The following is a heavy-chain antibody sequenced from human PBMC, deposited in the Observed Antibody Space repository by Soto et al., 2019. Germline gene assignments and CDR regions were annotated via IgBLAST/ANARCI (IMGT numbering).Heavy chain of an antibody. Sequence: GASVKVSCKASGGTFSSYAISWVRQAPGQGLEWMGGIIPIFGTANYAQKFQGRVTITADKSTSTAYMELSSLRSEDTAVYYCARGSLDYYAFWSGYFHYYGMDVWGQGTTVTVSS. D-gene: IGHD3-3*01. J-gene: IGHJ6*02. CDR1: GGTFSSYA. V-gene: IGHV1-69*06. CDR3: ARGSLDYYAFWSGYFHYYGMDV. CDR2: IIPIFGTA.